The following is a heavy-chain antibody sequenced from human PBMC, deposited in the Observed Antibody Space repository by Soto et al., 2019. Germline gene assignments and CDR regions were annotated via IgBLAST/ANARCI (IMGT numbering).Heavy chain of an antibody. CDR2: FDPEDGET. CDR1: GYTLTELS. Sequence: QVQLVQSGAEVKKPGASVKVSCKISGYTLTELSMHWVRQAPGKGLEWMGGFDPEDGETIYALNFQGRVTMTEDTSTDTAYMELSSLRSEDTAVYYCATRPNYYVSGVYYFDYWGQGTLVTVSS. D-gene: IGHD3-10*01. J-gene: IGHJ4*02. V-gene: IGHV1-24*01. CDR3: ATRPNYYVSGVYYFDY.